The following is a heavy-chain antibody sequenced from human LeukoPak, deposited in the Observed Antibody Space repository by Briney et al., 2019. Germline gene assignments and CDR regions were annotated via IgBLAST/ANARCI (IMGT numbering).Heavy chain of an antibody. D-gene: IGHD4-11*01. J-gene: IGHJ6*02. CDR2: IYPGDSDT. CDR1: GYSFTSYW. Sequence: GESLKISCQGSGYSFTSYWIGWVRQMPGKGLEWMGFIYPGDSDTRYSPSFQGQVTISADKSISTAYLQWSSLKASDTAMYYCARHPKIMTTVTPIYGMDVWGQGTTVTVSS. CDR3: ARHPKIMTTVTPIYGMDV. V-gene: IGHV5-51*01.